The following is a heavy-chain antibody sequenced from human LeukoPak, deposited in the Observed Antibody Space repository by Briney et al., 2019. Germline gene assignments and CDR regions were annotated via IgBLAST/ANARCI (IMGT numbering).Heavy chain of an antibody. V-gene: IGHV3-30-3*01. J-gene: IGHJ4*02. CDR2: ISYDGSNK. CDR3: ARGRLLRLGELSLTFDC. CDR1: GFTFSSYA. Sequence: GGSRRLSCAASGFTFSSYAMHWVRQAPGKGLEWVAVISYDGSNKYYADSVKGRFTISRDNSKNTLYLQMNSLRAEDTAVYYCARGRLLRLGELSLTFDCWGQGTLVTVSS. D-gene: IGHD3-16*02.